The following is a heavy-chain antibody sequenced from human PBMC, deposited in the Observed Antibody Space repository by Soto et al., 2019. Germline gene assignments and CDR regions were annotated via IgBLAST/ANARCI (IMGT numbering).Heavy chain of an antibody. D-gene: IGHD5-12*01. Sequence: PSETLSLTCTVSGGSISSYYWSWIRQPPGKGLEWIGYIYHSGSSNYNPSLKSRVTILLDTSKNQLSLKLSSVTAADTAVYYCARQRLVVVTTWWFDPWGQGTPVTVSS. CDR3: ARQRLVVVTTWWFDP. V-gene: IGHV4-59*08. CDR1: GGSISSYY. CDR2: IYHSGSS. J-gene: IGHJ5*02.